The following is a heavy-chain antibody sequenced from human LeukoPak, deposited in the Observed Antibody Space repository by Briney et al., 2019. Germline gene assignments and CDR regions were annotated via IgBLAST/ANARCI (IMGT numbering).Heavy chain of an antibody. J-gene: IGHJ4*02. V-gene: IGHV4-34*01. Sequence: ETLSLTCAVYGGSFSGYYWSWIRQPPGKGLEWIGEINHSGSTNYNPSLKSRVTISVDTSKNQFSLKLSSVTAADTAVYYCARRTVTTFTNSFDYWGQGTLVTVSS. CDR1: GGSFSGYY. D-gene: IGHD4-17*01. CDR3: ARRTVTTFTNSFDY. CDR2: INHSGST.